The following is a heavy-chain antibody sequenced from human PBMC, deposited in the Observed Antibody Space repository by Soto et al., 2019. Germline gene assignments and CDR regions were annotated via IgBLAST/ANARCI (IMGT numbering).Heavy chain of an antibody. Sequence: GGSLRLSCAASGFTFNSYNMNWVRQVPGKELERVSYISSSSSTIHYADSVQGRFTISRDNSNNMLYLQMDSLKTVDTALFYCARRLEGASSDPFDPWGQGALVTVSS. CDR2: ISSSSSTI. CDR3: ARRLEGASSDPFDP. J-gene: IGHJ5*02. CDR1: GFTFNSYN. V-gene: IGHV3-48*01. D-gene: IGHD3-22*01.